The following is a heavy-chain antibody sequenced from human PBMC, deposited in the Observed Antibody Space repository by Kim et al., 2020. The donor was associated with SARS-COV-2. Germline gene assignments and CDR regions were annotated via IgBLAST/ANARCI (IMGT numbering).Heavy chain of an antibody. D-gene: IGHD2-2*01. J-gene: IGHJ6*02. CDR3: ARVVPAGDYYYYGMDV. V-gene: IGHV4-34*01. Sequence: SLTSRVTISVDTSKTQFALKLSSVTAADTAVYYCARVVPAGDYYYYGMDVWGQGTTVTVSS.